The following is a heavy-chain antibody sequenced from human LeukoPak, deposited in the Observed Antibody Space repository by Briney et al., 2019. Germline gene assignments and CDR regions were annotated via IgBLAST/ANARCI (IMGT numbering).Heavy chain of an antibody. CDR3: AGRRVLDAYY. D-gene: IGHD3-16*01. J-gene: IGHJ4*02. Sequence: GGSLRLSCAASGFTVSNNYMSWVRQASGKGLEWVSVIYSGDNTYYVESVKGRFTISRDNSKNTLFLQTNRLRAEDTAVYYCAGRRVLDAYYWGQGTLVTVSS. CDR2: IYSGDNT. CDR1: GFTVSNNY. V-gene: IGHV3-66*02.